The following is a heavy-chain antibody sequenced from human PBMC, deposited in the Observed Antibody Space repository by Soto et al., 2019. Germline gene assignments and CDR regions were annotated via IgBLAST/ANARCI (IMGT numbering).Heavy chain of an antibody. D-gene: IGHD6-19*01. V-gene: IGHV3-23*01. J-gene: IGHJ3*02. Sequence: EVQLLESGGGLVQPGGSLRLSCAASGFVCSSYAMSWVRQAPGKGLEWVSAISGSGTTAYYADSVKGRFIFSRDNPKNTMYLQMNSLRAEDTAVYFCAKTTDGWFSAFEIWGQGTVVTVSS. CDR2: ISGSGTTA. CDR1: GFVCSSYA. CDR3: AKTTDGWFSAFEI.